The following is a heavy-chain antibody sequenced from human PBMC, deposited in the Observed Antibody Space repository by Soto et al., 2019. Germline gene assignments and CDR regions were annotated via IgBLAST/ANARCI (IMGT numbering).Heavy chain of an antibody. CDR1: GFTFSSYG. Sequence: QVQLVESGGGVVQPGRSLRLSCAASGFTFSSYGMHWVRQAPGKGLEWVAVIWYGGSNKYYADSVKGRFTISRDNSKNTLYRQMNSLRAEDTAVYYCARDLGSYYGGGYYYGMDVWGQGPTVSVSS. D-gene: IGHD1-26*01. CDR2: IWYGGSNK. CDR3: ARDLGSYYGGGYYYGMDV. V-gene: IGHV3-33*01. J-gene: IGHJ6*01.